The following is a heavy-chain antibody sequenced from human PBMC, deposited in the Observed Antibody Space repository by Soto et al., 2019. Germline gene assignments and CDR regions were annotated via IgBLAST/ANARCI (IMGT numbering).Heavy chain of an antibody. CDR1: GYTFTSYA. Sequence: ASVKVSCKASGYTFTSYAMHWVRQAPGQGLEWMGWISAYNGNTNYAQKLQGRVTMTTDTSTSTAYMELSSLRSEDTAVYYCARDAVTALVPAAMPTNWFDPWGQGTLVTVS. D-gene: IGHD2-2*01. CDR3: ARDAVTALVPAAMPTNWFDP. J-gene: IGHJ5*02. V-gene: IGHV1-18*01. CDR2: ISAYNGNT.